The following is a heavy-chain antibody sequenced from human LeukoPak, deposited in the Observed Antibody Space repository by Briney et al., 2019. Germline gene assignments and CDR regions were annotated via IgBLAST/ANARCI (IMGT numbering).Heavy chain of an antibody. J-gene: IGHJ6*03. D-gene: IGHD3-10*01. CDR1: GGTFSTHT. Sequence: GSSVKVSCKTSGGTFSTHTITWVRQAPGEGLEWMGGVIPAFDKANYAPSFQGRVAITADESTSTAYMELSSLRSEDTAVYYCARDGGSGSYFPHYYYYMDVWGKGTTVTISS. V-gene: IGHV1-69*01. CDR2: VIPAFDKA. CDR3: ARDGGSGSYFPHYYYYMDV.